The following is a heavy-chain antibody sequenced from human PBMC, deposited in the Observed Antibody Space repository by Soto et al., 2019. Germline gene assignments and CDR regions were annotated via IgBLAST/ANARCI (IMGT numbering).Heavy chain of an antibody. Sequence: GGSLRLSCAASGFTFGTSWMSWVRQIPGKGLEWVANIKEDGSHEDYVDSVRGRFSIIRDSANKSLYLQMNSLRAEDTALYYCARGRHWGPETLVTVSS. CDR2: IKEDGSHE. CDR1: GFTFGTSW. J-gene: IGHJ4*02. CDR3: ARGRH. V-gene: IGHV3-7*01.